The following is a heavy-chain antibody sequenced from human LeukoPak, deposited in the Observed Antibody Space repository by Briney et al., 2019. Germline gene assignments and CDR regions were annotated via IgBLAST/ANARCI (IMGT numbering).Heavy chain of an antibody. CDR2: IYYSGST. V-gene: IGHV4-59*01. CDR1: GGSMSGYY. Sequence: SETLSLTCTVSGGSMSGYYWSWIRQPPGKGLEWIGYIYYSGSTNYNPSLKSRVTISVDTSKNQLSLKLSSVTAADTAVYYCARDIGSGSSTSDYWGQGTLVTVSS. CDR3: ARDIGSGSSTSDY. D-gene: IGHD3-10*01. J-gene: IGHJ4*02.